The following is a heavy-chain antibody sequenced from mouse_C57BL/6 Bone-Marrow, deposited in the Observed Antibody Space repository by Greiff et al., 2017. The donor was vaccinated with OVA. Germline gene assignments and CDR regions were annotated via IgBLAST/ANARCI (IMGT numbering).Heavy chain of an antibody. CDR2: INPGSGGT. J-gene: IGHJ2*01. Sequence: VQLQQSGAELVRPGTSVKVSCKASGYAFTNYLIEWVKQRPGQGLEWIGVINPGSGGTNYNEKFKGKATLTADKSSSTAYMQLSSLTSEDSAVYFCAREETTVNFIDYWGQGTTLTVSS. V-gene: IGHV1-54*01. D-gene: IGHD1-1*01. CDR1: GYAFTNYL. CDR3: AREETTVNFIDY.